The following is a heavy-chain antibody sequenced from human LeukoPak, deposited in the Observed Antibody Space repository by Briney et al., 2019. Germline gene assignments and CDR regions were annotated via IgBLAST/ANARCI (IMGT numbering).Heavy chain of an antibody. J-gene: IGHJ4*02. CDR2: ISSSSSYI. CDR3: ASGSSSWAYYFDY. CDR1: GFTLSSYS. Sequence: GVSLTLSRAASGFTLSSYSMNWVRQAPGKGLEGVSSISSSSSYIYYADSVKGRFTISRDNAKNSLYLQMNSLRAEDTAVYYCASGSSSWAYYFDYWGQGTLVTVSS. D-gene: IGHD6-13*01. V-gene: IGHV3-21*01.